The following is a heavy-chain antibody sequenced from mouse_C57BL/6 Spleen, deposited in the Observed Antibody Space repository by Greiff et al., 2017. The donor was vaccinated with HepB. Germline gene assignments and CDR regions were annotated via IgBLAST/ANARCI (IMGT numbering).Heavy chain of an antibody. Sequence: EVHLVESGGGLVQPGGSLKLSCAASGFTFSDYYMYWVRQTPEKRLEWVAYISNGGGSTYYPDTVQGRFTISRDNANNTLYLQMSRLKSEDTAMYYCARHGYYDYFWAMDYWGQGTSVTGSS. D-gene: IGHD2-4*01. J-gene: IGHJ4*01. CDR1: GFTFSDYY. CDR2: ISNGGGST. CDR3: ARHGYYDYFWAMDY. V-gene: IGHV5-12*01.